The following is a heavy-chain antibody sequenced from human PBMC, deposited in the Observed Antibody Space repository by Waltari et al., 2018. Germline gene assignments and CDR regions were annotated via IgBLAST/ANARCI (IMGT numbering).Heavy chain of an antibody. CDR1: GFTVSSNY. Sequence: EVQLVESGGGLIQPGGSLRLSCAASGFTVSSNYMSWVRQAPGKGLEWVSVIYSGGSTYYADSVTGRFTISRDNSKNTLYLQMNSLRAEDTAVYYCAGSGERNYRSLAFDIWGQGTMVTVSS. V-gene: IGHV3-53*01. CDR2: IYSGGST. D-gene: IGHD1-26*01. CDR3: AGSGERNYRSLAFDI. J-gene: IGHJ3*02.